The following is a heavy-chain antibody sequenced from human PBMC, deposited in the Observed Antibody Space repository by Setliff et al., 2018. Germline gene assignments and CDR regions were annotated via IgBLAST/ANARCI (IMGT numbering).Heavy chain of an antibody. CDR2: ISWNSGSI. J-gene: IGHJ4*02. Sequence: LRLSCAASGFTFDDYAMHWVRQPPGKGLEWVSGISWNSGSIGYADSVKGRFTISRDNAKNSLYLQMNSLRVEDTAVYYCVNSYRGYDDYPDYWGQGTLVTVSS. V-gene: IGHV3-9*01. D-gene: IGHD3-16*02. CDR3: VNSYRGYDDYPDY. CDR1: GFTFDDYA.